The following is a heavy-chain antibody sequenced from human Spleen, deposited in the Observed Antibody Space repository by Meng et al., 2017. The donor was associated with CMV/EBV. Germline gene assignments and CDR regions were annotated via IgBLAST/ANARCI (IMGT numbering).Heavy chain of an antibody. D-gene: IGHD3-22*01. CDR1: EFTVSSSH. CDR3: AKRVDSYDSSGSPHYYGMDV. J-gene: IGHJ6*02. CDR2: ISGSDDST. Sequence: GGSLRLSCAASEFTVSSSHMSWVRQAPGKGLEWVSAISGSDDSTYYADSVKGRFTISRDNSKNTLYLQMNSLRAEDTAVYCCAKRVDSYDSSGSPHYYGMDVWGQGTTVTVSS. V-gene: IGHV3-23*01.